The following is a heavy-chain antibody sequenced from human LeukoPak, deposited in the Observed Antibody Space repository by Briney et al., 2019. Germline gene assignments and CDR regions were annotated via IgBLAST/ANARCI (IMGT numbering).Heavy chain of an antibody. D-gene: IGHD3-3*01. CDR1: GFTFSSYA. J-gene: IGHJ4*02. CDR3: ARDETDTGYDFWSGYYDY. Sequence: GGSLRLSCAASGFTFSSYAMHWVRQAPGKGLEWVAVISYDGSNKYYADSVKGRFTISRDNSKNTLYLQMNSLRAEDTAVYYCARDETDTGYDFWSGYYDYWGQGTLVTVSS. V-gene: IGHV3-30-3*01. CDR2: ISYDGSNK.